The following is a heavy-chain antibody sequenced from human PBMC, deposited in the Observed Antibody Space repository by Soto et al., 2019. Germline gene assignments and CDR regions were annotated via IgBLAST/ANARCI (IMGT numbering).Heavy chain of an antibody. Sequence: QVQLQESGPGLLKPSGTLSLTCAVSGGSISSSNRWCWVRQPPGKGLEWIGEIYHSGSTNYNPSLKSRVTISVDKCMNQCSLKLSSVPAADTAVYYCAGVHQVVPAAPFDYWGQGTLVPVSS. D-gene: IGHD2-2*01. CDR3: AGVHQVVPAAPFDY. J-gene: IGHJ4*02. V-gene: IGHV4-4*02. CDR1: GGSISSSNR. CDR2: IYHSGST.